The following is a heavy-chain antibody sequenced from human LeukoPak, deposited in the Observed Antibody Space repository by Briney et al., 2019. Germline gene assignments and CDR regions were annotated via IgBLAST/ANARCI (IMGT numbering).Heavy chain of an antibody. D-gene: IGHD6-6*01. CDR3: ARDVVAARLIWFDP. CDR2: IIPIFGTA. CDR1: GGTFISYA. J-gene: IGHJ5*02. Sequence: SVKVSCKASGGTFISYAIGWVRQAPGQGLEWMGGIIPIFGTANYAQKFQGRVTITADESTSTAYMELSSLRSEDTAVYYCARDVVAARLIWFDPWGQGTLVTVSS. V-gene: IGHV1-69*01.